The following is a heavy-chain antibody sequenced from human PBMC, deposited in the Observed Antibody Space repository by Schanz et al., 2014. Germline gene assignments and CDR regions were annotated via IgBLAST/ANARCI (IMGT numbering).Heavy chain of an antibody. J-gene: IGHJ4*02. CDR2: INPSGGST. CDR1: GYTFTSYY. Sequence: QVQLVQSGAEVMKPGSSVKVSCKASGYTFTSYYMHWVRQAPGQGLEWMGIINPSGGSTSYAQKFQGRVTMTRDTSTSTVYMELSSLRSEDTAVYYCARDGEAAADCDYWGQGTLVTVSS. D-gene: IGHD6-13*01. V-gene: IGHV1-46*03. CDR3: ARDGEAAADCDY.